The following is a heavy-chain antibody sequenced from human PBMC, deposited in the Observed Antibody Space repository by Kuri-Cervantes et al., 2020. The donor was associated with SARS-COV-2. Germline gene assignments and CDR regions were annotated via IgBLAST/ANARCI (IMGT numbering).Heavy chain of an antibody. J-gene: IGHJ6*02. D-gene: IGHD4-17*01. CDR2: IKQDGSEK. Sequence: GESLKISCAASGFTFSSYWMSWVRQAPGKGLEWVANIKQDGSEKYYVDSVKGRFTISRDNAKNSVYLQMNNLRAEDTAVYYCARDRYGDFYYYYGMDVWGPGTTVTVSS. CDR3: ARDRYGDFYYYYGMDV. CDR1: GFTFSSYW. V-gene: IGHV3-7*03.